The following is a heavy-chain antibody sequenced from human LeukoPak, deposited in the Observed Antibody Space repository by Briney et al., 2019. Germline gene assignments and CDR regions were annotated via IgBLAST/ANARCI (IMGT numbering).Heavy chain of an antibody. J-gene: IGHJ4*02. Sequence: PGGSLRLSCAASGFTFSSYGKHWVRQAPGKGLEWVAAISYDGNNEYHADSVKGRFTISRDNSMNTLHLQVNSLRAEDTAIYYCAKDKSKYCTSISCHAPLDYWGQGTLVTVSS. CDR2: ISYDGNNE. CDR3: AKDKSKYCTSISCHAPLDY. D-gene: IGHD2-2*01. CDR1: GFTFSSYG. V-gene: IGHV3-30*18.